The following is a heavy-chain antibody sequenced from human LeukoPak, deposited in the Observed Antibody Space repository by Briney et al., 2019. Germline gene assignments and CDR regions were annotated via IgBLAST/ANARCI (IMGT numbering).Heavy chain of an antibody. CDR3: ARVTAFPRGYFGY. D-gene: IGHD2-21*02. CDR2: IIPIFGTA. J-gene: IGHJ4*02. Sequence: SVKVSCKASGGTFSSYAISWVRQAPGQGLEWMGGIIPIFGTANYAQKFQGRVTITTDESTSTAYMELSSLRSEDTAVYYCARVTAFPRGYFGYWGQGTLVTVSS. CDR1: GGTFSSYA. V-gene: IGHV1-69*05.